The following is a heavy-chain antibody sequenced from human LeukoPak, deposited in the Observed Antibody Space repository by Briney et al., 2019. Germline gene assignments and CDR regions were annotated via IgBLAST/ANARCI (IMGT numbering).Heavy chain of an antibody. Sequence: GGSLRLSCEASGFVFSDFEMNWVRQAPGKGLEWISYINQNGGTIYSADSVKGRFSISRDNTKNSLSLQMSSLRAEDTAVYYCAREYSYQLLWTALDSWGQGTLVTVSS. D-gene: IGHD2-2*01. J-gene: IGHJ4*02. CDR1: GFVFSDFE. CDR3: AREYSYQLLWTALDS. CDR2: INQNGGTI. V-gene: IGHV3-48*03.